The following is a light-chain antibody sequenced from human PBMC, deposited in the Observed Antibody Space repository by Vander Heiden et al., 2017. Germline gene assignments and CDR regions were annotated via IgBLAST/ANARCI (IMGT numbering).Light chain of an antibody. Sequence: DIEMTPSPSSLYASVGDKVTITCRASHDISTYLNWYHQRPGKAPDRPIYGTSTLQSGVPSRFGVTGSGTYFTLTLSSLQSVDYGTCFCQRGCASPRAFGRGTKVELK. J-gene: IGKJ4*02. CDR1: HDISTY. V-gene: IGKV1-39*01. CDR2: GTS. CDR3: QRGCASPRA.